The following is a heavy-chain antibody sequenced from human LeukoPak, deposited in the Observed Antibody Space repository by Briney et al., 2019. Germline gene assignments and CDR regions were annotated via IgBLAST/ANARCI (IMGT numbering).Heavy chain of an antibody. Sequence: PGGSLRLSCAASGFTFSSYWMHWVRQAPGKGLVWVSRINSDGSSTSYADSVKGRFTISRDNAKNTLYLQMNSLRAEDTAVYYCARDMTTVTSVYYYYYYMDVWGKGTTVTVSS. V-gene: IGHV3-74*01. CDR3: ARDMTTVTSVYYYYYYMDV. CDR2: INSDGSST. CDR1: GFTFSSYW. D-gene: IGHD4-17*01. J-gene: IGHJ6*03.